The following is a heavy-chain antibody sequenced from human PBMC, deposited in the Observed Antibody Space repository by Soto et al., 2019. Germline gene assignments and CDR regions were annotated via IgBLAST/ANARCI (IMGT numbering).Heavy chain of an antibody. J-gene: IGHJ4*02. Sequence: PSETLSLTCTVSGGSISSYCWSWIRQPPGKGLEWIGYIYYSGSTYYNPSLKSRVTISVDTSKNQFSLKLSSVTAADTAVYYCARYSGYERTYYFDYWGQGTLVTVSS. CDR1: GGSISSYC. CDR2: IYYSGST. CDR3: ARYSGYERTYYFDY. D-gene: IGHD5-12*01. V-gene: IGHV4-59*12.